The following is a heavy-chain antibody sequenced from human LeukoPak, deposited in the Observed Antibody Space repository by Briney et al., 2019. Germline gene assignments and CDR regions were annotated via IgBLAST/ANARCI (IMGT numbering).Heavy chain of an antibody. D-gene: IGHD5-24*01. Sequence: PGGPLRLSCTGSGFPFSNYGIQGLRQARGKGLEWVAVLSYAESNKYYADSVKGRFTISRDNSKNTLYLQMNSLRAEDTAVYYCAKGGERASGYWDGYNYGAFDIWGQGTMVTVSS. CDR1: GFPFSNYG. J-gene: IGHJ3*02. V-gene: IGHV3-30*18. CDR2: LSYAESNK. CDR3: AKGGERASGYWDGYNYGAFDI.